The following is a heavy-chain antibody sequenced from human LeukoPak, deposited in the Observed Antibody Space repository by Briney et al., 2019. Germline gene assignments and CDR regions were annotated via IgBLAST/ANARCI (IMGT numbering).Heavy chain of an antibody. CDR1: GYTFTGYY. CDR2: INPNSGGT. V-gene: IGHV1-2*02. D-gene: IGHD4-23*01. CDR3: ATDYAGNSVPDY. J-gene: IGHJ4*02. Sequence: ASVKVSCKASGYTFTGYYMHWVRQAPGRGLEWMGWINPNSGGTNYAQKFQGRVTMTRDTSISTAYMELSWLRSDDTALYYCATDYAGNSVPDYWGQGTLVTVSS.